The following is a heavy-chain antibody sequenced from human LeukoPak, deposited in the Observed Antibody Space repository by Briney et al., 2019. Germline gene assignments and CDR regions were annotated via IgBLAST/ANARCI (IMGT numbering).Heavy chain of an antibody. CDR3: ASVAGTNHYYHMDV. Sequence: GRTLSLSCTASESTFSDYAMQWVRQAPGKGLEWVAVIWHDGGKGFYADSVKGRFTNARDNSQNILYLQMNSLRAEDPAVYYCASVAGTNHYYHMDVWGTGTTVIVSS. J-gene: IGHJ6*03. CDR2: IWHDGGKG. D-gene: IGHD6-19*01. V-gene: IGHV3-33*01. CDR1: ESTFSDYA.